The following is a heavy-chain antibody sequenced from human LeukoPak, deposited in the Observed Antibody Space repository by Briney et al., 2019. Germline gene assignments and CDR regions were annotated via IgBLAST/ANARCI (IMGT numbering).Heavy chain of an antibody. CDR3: ARVRDGYNDAYDI. D-gene: IGHD5-24*01. CDR1: GYTFTDYN. V-gene: IGHV1-46*01. Sequence: GASVKVSCKTSGYTFTDYNLHWVRQAPGQRLEWMGIIKPSGGDTSYAQTFQGRVFMTRDTSTSTVYMDLSRLKSEDTAVYYCARVRDGYNDAYDIWGQGTMVTVSS. CDR2: IKPSGGDT. J-gene: IGHJ3*02.